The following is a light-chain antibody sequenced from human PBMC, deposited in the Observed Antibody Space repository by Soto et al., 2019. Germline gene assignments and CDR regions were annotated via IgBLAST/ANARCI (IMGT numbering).Light chain of an antibody. Sequence: QSVLTQPPSASGTPGQRVTISCSGSSSNIGSNTVNWYQQVPGTAPKLLIYSNNQRPSGVPDRFSGSKSGTSASLAISGLQSEDEADYHCAAWDDSLNGWVFGGGTKLTVL. CDR1: SSNIGSNT. CDR3: AAWDDSLNGWV. V-gene: IGLV1-44*01. CDR2: SNN. J-gene: IGLJ3*02.